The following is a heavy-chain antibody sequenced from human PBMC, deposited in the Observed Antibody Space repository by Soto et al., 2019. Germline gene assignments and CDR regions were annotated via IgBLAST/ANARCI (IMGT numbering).Heavy chain of an antibody. D-gene: IGHD3-10*01. Sequence: GESLKISCAASGFTFSSYAMSWVRQAPGKGLEWVSAISGSGGSTYYADSVKGRFTISRDNSKNTLYLQMNSLRAEDTAVYYCAKARGDYGSGSYWYFDLWGRGTLVTVSS. V-gene: IGHV3-23*01. J-gene: IGHJ2*01. CDR3: AKARGDYGSGSYWYFDL. CDR1: GFTFSSYA. CDR2: ISGSGGST.